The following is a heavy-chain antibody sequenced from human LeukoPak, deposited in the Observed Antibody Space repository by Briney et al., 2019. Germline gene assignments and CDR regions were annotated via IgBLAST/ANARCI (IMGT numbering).Heavy chain of an antibody. V-gene: IGHV4-34*01. Sequence: SETLSLTCAVYVGSFSGYYWSWIRQPPGKGLEWIGEINHSGSTNYNPSLKSRVTISVDTSKNQFSLKLSSVTAADTAVYYCASPLRYFDWLPWGQGTLVTVSS. D-gene: IGHD3-9*01. J-gene: IGHJ5*02. CDR1: VGSFSGYY. CDR3: ASPLRYFDWLP. CDR2: INHSGST.